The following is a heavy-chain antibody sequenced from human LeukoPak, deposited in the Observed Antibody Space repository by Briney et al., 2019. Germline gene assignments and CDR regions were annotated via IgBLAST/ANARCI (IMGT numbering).Heavy chain of an antibody. CDR1: GFTFSSYA. D-gene: IGHD2-15*01. J-gene: IGHJ6*02. CDR3: ARDRAAIVVVVAAMDV. CDR2: IFGSGGST. Sequence: GGSLRLSCAASGFTFSSYAMYWVRQAPGKGLEWVSGIFGSGGSTHYADSVKGRFTISRDNSKNTVYLQMNSLRAEDTAVYYCARDRAAIVVVVAAMDVWGQGTTVTVSS. V-gene: IGHV3-23*01.